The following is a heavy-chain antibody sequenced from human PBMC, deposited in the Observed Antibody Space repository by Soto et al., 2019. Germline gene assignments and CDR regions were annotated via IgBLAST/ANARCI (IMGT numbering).Heavy chain of an antibody. V-gene: IGHV1-46*01. CDR2: INPTTNRA. CDR3: AREALHYYNGMDV. J-gene: IGHJ6*02. CDR1: GYTFTSFH. Sequence: QVQLVQSGAEVKKPGASVKVSCKTSGYTFTSFHMHWVRQAPGQGLEWLGVINPTTNRATYSQNFQGRVTMTRDTFTSTVYTELNSLRSEDTAVYYCAREALHYYNGMDVWGQGTPVTVSS.